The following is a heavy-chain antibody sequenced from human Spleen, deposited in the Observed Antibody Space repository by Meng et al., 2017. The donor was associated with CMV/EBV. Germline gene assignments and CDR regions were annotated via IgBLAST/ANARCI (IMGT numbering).Heavy chain of an antibody. CDR2: IYPGDSKT. CDR1: GYTFNNHW. J-gene: IGHJ5*02. V-gene: IGHV5-51*01. Sequence: GESLKISCTGSGYTFNNHWIGWVRQMSGRGLEWMGIIYPGDSKTIYSPSFQGQVTMSVDKSISTAYLQWSSLKASDTAMYYCARTSQGIAAAGWFDPWGQGTLVTVSS. D-gene: IGHD6-13*01. CDR3: ARTSQGIAAAGWFDP.